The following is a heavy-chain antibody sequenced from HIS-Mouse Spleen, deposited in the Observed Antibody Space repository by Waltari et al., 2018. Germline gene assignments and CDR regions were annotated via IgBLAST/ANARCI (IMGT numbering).Heavy chain of an antibody. J-gene: IGHJ2*01. CDR1: GCLISRISYY. D-gene: IGHD6-13*01. CDR3: AREIPYSSSWYDWYFDL. V-gene: IGHV4-39*07. CDR2: IYSSGST. Sequence: QLQLQESGPGLVKPSATLSLTFTVPGCLISRISYYSDWIRQPPGKGVEWIGSIYSSGSTYYNPSLKSRVTISVDTSKNKFSLKLSSVTAADTAVYYCAREIPYSSSWYDWYFDLWGRGTLVTVSS.